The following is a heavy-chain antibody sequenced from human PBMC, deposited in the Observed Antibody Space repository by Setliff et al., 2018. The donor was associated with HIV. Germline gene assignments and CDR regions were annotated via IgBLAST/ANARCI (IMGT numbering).Heavy chain of an antibody. CDR2: IKKDGSDK. D-gene: IGHD3-22*01. CDR3: ASSRPPDDSSGYLDH. CDR1: GFTFSNSW. J-gene: IGHJ4*01. V-gene: IGHV3-7*03. Sequence: GGSLRLSCAASGFTFSNSWMTWVRQAPGKGLEWVANIKKDGSDKFYVDSVKGRFAISRDNAKNSLNLEMNSLRAEDTANYYCASSRPPDDSSGYLDHWGQGTLVTVSS.